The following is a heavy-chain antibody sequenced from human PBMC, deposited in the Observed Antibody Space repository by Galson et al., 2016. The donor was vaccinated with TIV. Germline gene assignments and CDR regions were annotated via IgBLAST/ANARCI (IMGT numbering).Heavy chain of an antibody. CDR3: ARRTDGHLYDYYGMDV. V-gene: IGHV1-69*15. D-gene: IGHD5-24*01. Sequence: SCKASGGIFSGYAINWVRQAPGQGLEWMGRIISIFRTANYAEKFQGRVTITADDSTNTVHMEWSSLKSEDTAVYYCARRTDGHLYDYYGMDVWGQGTTVIVSS. CDR1: GGIFSGYA. J-gene: IGHJ6*02. CDR2: IISIFRTA.